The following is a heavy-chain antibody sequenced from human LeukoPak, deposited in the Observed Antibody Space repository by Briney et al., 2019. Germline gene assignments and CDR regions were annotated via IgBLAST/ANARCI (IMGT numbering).Heavy chain of an antibody. J-gene: IGHJ4*02. D-gene: IGHD3-10*01. CDR1: GVTLTNAW. Sequence: GGSLRLSCAASGVTLTNAWMNWVRQAPGEGLDWVGRIASKTDGGATDYAAPVKGRFAISRDDSKNTLNLQMNSLKTEDTAVYYCTTGIRGDWGQGTLVTVSS. CDR3: TTGIRGD. CDR2: IASKTDGGAT. V-gene: IGHV3-15*07.